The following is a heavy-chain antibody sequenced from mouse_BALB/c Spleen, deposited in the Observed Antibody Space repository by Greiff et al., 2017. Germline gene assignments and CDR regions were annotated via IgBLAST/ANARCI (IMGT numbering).Heavy chain of an antibody. CDR1: GFAFSSYD. Sequence: EVKLVESGGGLVKPGGSLKLSCAASGFAFSSYDMSWVRQTPEKRLEWVAYISSGGGSTYYPDTVKGRFTISRDNAKNTLYLQMSSLKSEDTAMYYCARQGLRRGWFAYWGQGTLVTVSA. V-gene: IGHV5-12-1*01. D-gene: IGHD2-4*01. CDR2: ISSGGGST. J-gene: IGHJ3*01. CDR3: ARQGLRRGWFAY.